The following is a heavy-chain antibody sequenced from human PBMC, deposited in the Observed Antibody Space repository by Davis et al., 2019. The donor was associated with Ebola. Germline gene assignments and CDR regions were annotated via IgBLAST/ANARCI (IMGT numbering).Heavy chain of an antibody. CDR1: GYTFTNYD. CDR3: ARGRKVARMGSWFDS. V-gene: IGHV1-8*01. CDR2: MNPNSGNT. D-gene: IGHD5-12*01. Sequence: AASVKVSCKASGYTFTNYDVHWVRQGTGQGLEWIGWMNPNSGNTGYGQKFQGRVTMTRNTSISTAYMGLSSLTSEDTAVYYCARGRKVARMGSWFDSWGQGTLVTVSS. J-gene: IGHJ5*01.